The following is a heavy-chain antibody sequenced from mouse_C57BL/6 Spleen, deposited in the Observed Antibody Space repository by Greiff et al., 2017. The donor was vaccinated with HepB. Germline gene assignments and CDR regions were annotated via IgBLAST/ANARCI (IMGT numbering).Heavy chain of an antibody. V-gene: IGHV1-42*01. CDR1: GYSFTGYY. D-gene: IGHD4-1*01. CDR3: ASKLGYYFDY. J-gene: IGHJ2*01. CDR2: INPSTGGT. Sequence: VQLQQSGPELVKPGASVKISCKASGYSFTGYYMNWVKQSPEKSLEWIGEINPSTGGTTYNQKFKAKATLTVDKSSSAAYMQLKSLTSEDSAVYYCASKLGYYFDYWGQGTTLTVSS.